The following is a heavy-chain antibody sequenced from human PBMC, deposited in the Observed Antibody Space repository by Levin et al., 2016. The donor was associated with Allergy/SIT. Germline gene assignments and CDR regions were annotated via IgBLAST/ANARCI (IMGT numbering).Heavy chain of an antibody. CDR1: GFTFSSYN. Sequence: GESLKISCEASGFTFSSYNMIWVRQAPGKGLEWVSYIGYSSGAIYYADSVKGRFATSRDNARNSLFLQMNSLRDDDTATYFCARLNWGWGDYFDIWGQGALVTVSS. D-gene: IGHD7-27*01. J-gene: IGHJ4*02. V-gene: IGHV3-48*02. CDR3: ARLNWGWGDYFDI. CDR2: IGYSSGAI.